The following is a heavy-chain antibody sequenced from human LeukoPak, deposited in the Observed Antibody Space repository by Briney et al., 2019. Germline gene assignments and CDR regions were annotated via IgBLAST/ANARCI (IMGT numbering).Heavy chain of an antibody. V-gene: IGHV1-69*04. J-gene: IGHJ6*02. CDR2: IIPIFGIA. Sequence: SVKVSCKASGGTFGSYAISWVRQAPGQGLEWMGRIIPIFGIANYAQKFQGRGTIPADKSTSTAYMELSSLRSEDTAVYYCAAQNSSSSYYYYGMDVWGQGTTVTVSS. D-gene: IGHD6-6*01. CDR1: GGTFGSYA. CDR3: AAQNSSSSYYYYGMDV.